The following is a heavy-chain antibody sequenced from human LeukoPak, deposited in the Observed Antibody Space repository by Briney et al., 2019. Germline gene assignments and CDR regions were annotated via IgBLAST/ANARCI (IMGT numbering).Heavy chain of an antibody. D-gene: IGHD3-10*01. J-gene: IGHJ4*02. CDR3: ARAIWYGSGTTAFDY. CDR1: GGSFSSYY. V-gene: IGHV4-4*07. Sequence: PSETLSLTCTVSGGSFSSYYWSWIRQPAGKGLEWIGRIYTSGITNYNTNYNPSLSSRVTMPVDTSKNQFSVKLNSATAADTAVYFCARAIWYGSGTTAFDYWGPGTVVTVSS. CDR2: IYTSGITNYNT.